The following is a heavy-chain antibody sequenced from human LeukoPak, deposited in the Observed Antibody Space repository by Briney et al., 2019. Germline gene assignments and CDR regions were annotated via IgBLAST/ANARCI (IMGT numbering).Heavy chain of an antibody. CDR1: GSTFNNFA. Sequence: PGGSLRLSCSASGSTFNNFAMHWVRQAPGKGLEYVAAIRSDGGGTYYADSVKGRFAIARDNTKNTLYLQMNSLTVDDTAVYYCARGREDLGGYPNWYFDLWGRGTLVTVSS. V-gene: IGHV3-64*04. CDR3: ARGREDLGGYPNWYFDL. D-gene: IGHD1-26*01. CDR2: IRSDGGGT. J-gene: IGHJ2*01.